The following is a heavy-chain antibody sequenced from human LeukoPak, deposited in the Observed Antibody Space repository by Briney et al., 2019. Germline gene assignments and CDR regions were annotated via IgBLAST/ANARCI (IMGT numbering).Heavy chain of an antibody. CDR3: ARGLLWFGELFTEYYGMDV. Sequence: SQTLSLTCAVYGGSLSGYYWSWIRQPPGKGLEWIGEINQSGSTNYNPSLKSLVTISVDTSKDQFSLKLSSGTAADSAVYYCARGLLWFGELFTEYYGMDVWGKGTTVTVSS. D-gene: IGHD3-10*01. CDR2: INQSGST. V-gene: IGHV4-34*01. J-gene: IGHJ6*04. CDR1: GGSLSGYY.